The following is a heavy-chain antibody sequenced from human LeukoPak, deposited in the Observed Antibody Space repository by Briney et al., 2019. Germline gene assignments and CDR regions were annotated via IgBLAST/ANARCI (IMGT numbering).Heavy chain of an antibody. Sequence: PGGSLRLSCAASGFTFTDCAMSWVRQAPGKGLEWVSGIRRDGGKTYYSQSVKGRFTISRDNSKNTVSLQMNDLRAEDTALYYCAMNHILTTPPDYFDYWGQGTLVTVSS. D-gene: IGHD3-9*01. CDR2: IRRDGGKT. V-gene: IGHV3-23*01. CDR3: AMNHILTTPPDYFDY. CDR1: GFTFTDCA. J-gene: IGHJ4*02.